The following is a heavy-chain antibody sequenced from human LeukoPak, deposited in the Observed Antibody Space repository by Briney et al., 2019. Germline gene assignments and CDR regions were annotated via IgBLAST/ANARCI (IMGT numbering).Heavy chain of an antibody. D-gene: IGHD4-23*01. CDR3: ARGGRYNSYGGPDY. CDR1: GFTFSSYW. Sequence: PGGSLRLSCAASGFTFSSYWMSWVRQAPGKGLEWVANIKQDGSEKYYVDSVKGRFTISRDNAKNSLYLQMNSLRAEDTAVYYCARGGRYNSYGGPDYWGQGTLVTVSS. CDR2: IKQDGSEK. J-gene: IGHJ4*02. V-gene: IGHV3-7*01.